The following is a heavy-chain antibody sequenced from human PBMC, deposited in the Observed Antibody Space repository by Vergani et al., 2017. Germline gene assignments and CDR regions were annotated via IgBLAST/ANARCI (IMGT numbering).Heavy chain of an antibody. CDR1: GGSFSGYY. V-gene: IGHV4-34*01. J-gene: IGHJ6*03. CDR2: INHSGST. D-gene: IGHD3-10*01. Sequence: QVQLQQWGAGLLKPSETLSLTCAVYGGSFSGYYWSWIRQPPGKGLEWIGEINHSGSTNYNPSLQSRVTISVDTSKNQFSLKLSSVTAADTAVYYCAGGGTYDYGSGSYSNFMDVWGKGTTVTVSS. CDR3: AGGGTYDYGSGSYSNFMDV.